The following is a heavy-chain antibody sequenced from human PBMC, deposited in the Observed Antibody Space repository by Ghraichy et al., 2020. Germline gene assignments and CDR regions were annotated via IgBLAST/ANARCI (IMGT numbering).Heavy chain of an antibody. CDR1: VYTFTSYG. D-gene: IGHD3-16*01. Sequence: ASVKVSCKASVYTFTSYGISWVRQAPGQGLEWMGWISAYNGNTNYAQKLQGRVTMTTDTSTSTAYMELRSLRSDDTAVYYCARDFSPLRTFDYWGQGTLVTVSS. V-gene: IGHV1-18*01. J-gene: IGHJ4*02. CDR2: ISAYNGNT. CDR3: ARDFSPLRTFDY.